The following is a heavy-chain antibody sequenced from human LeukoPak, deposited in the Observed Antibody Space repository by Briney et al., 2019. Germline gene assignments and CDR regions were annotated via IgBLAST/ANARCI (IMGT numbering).Heavy chain of an antibody. Sequence: PGGSLRLSCAAAGFTLSSYAMEWDSQAPGKGMEWEAVISYEGSNKYYADSVNTRFTISRHNSKNTLDLQMNSLRAEDTAVYYCSRVPNWGQGTLVTVSS. CDR3: SRVPN. CDR1: GFTLSSYA. V-gene: IGHV3-30*04. CDR2: ISYEGSNK. J-gene: IGHJ4*02.